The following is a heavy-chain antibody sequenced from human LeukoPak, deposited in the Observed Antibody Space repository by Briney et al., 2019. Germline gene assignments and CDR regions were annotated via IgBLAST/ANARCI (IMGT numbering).Heavy chain of an antibody. V-gene: IGHV3-21*01. Sequence: GGSLRLSCAASGFTFSSYSMNWVRQAPGRGLEGVSSISTSSSYIYYADSVKGRFTISRDNAKNSLYLQMNSLRAEDTALYYCARARGGWYSDYWGQGTLVTVSS. CDR2: ISTSSSYI. CDR1: GFTFSSYS. J-gene: IGHJ4*02. CDR3: ARARGGWYSDY. D-gene: IGHD6-19*01.